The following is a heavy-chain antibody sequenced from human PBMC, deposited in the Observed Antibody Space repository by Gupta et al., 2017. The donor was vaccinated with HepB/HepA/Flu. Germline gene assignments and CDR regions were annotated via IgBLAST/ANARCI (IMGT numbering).Heavy chain of an antibody. D-gene: IGHD3-22*01. CDR2: IWYDGSNK. Sequence: QVQLVESGGGVVQPGRSLRLSCAASGFTFSSYGMHWVRQAPGKGLEWVAVIWYDGSNKYYADSVKGRFTISRDNSKNTLYLQMNSLRAEDTAVYYCARGHEYYDSSWWRVWYFQHWGQGTLVTVSS. CDR1: GFTFSSYG. CDR3: ARGHEYYDSSWWRVWYFQH. V-gene: IGHV3-33*01. J-gene: IGHJ1*01.